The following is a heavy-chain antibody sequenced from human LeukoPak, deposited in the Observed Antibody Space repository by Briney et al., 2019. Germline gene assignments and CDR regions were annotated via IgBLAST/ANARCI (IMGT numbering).Heavy chain of an antibody. J-gene: IGHJ6*02. CDR2: INAKSGDT. D-gene: IGHD3-3*01. V-gene: IGHV1-2*06. Sequence: ASVKVSCRASGYTFTDYYVHWVRQAPGQGLEWMGRINAKSGDTNAAQRFQGRVTMTRVTSITTAYLELSRLRSDDTAVYYCARDELYNGYYSVKYHYNGMDVWGQGTTVTVSS. CDR1: GYTFTDYY. CDR3: ARDELYNGYYSVKYHYNGMDV.